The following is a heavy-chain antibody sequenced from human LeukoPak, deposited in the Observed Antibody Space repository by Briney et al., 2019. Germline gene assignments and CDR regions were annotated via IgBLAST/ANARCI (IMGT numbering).Heavy chain of an antibody. V-gene: IGHV1-69-2*01. CDR3: APDLSFRVVVVGGRTPY. Sequence: ASVKISCKASGYTFIDYYIHWVQQAPGKGLEWMGRVDPEDGETIYAEKFQGRVTITADTSTDTAYMELRSLRSEDTAVYYCAPDLSFRVVVVGGRTPYWGQGTLVTVSS. J-gene: IGHJ4*02. D-gene: IGHD2-15*01. CDR2: VDPEDGET. CDR1: GYTFIDYY.